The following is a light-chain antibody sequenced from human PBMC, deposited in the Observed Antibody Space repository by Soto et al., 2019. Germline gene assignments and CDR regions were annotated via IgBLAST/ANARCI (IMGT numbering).Light chain of an antibody. Sequence: EVVLTQSPGTLSLSPGERATLSCRASQSVATNSFAWYQQRPGQAPRLLIYGASSRATGIPDRFSGSGSRTDFTLTITRLEPEDFAGYYCQQTYSSPITFGQGTRLEI. CDR3: QQTYSSPIT. CDR2: GAS. J-gene: IGKJ5*01. V-gene: IGKV3-20*01. CDR1: QSVATNS.